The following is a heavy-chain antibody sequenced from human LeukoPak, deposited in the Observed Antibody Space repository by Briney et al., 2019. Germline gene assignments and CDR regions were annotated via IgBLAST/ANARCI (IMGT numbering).Heavy chain of an antibody. Sequence: SETLSLTCSVSGGSMSSSSYYWSWIRQPPGKGLEWIGGIYYTGSTYYNPSLKSRVTMSVDTSKNQFSLKLSSVTAADTAVYYCARDEYGGNSYSYYHGMDVWGQGTTVTVSS. J-gene: IGHJ6*02. D-gene: IGHD4-23*01. CDR3: ARDEYGGNSYSYYHGMDV. V-gene: IGHV4-39*07. CDR2: IYYTGST. CDR1: GGSMSSSSYY.